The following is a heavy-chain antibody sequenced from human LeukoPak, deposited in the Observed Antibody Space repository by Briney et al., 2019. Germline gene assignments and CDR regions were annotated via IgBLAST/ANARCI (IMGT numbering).Heavy chain of an antibody. V-gene: IGHV3-66*01. J-gene: IGHJ4*02. CDR3: VLTTVATSIEY. Sequence: GGSLRLSCAASGFSVSSNYMSWVRQAPGKGLEWVSVTNSGGTTYYADSVKGRFTISRDNSKNTLYVQMDRLRAEDTAVYYCVLTTVATSIEYWGQGTLVTVSS. D-gene: IGHD4-17*01. CDR2: TNSGGTT. CDR1: GFSVSSNY.